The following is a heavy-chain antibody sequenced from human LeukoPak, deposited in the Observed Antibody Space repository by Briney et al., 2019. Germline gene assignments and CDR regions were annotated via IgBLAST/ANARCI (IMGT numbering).Heavy chain of an antibody. CDR2: IYYSGST. CDR3: ARHVFSRGITIFGVVTPQSSYFDY. D-gene: IGHD3-3*01. Sequence: SETLSLTCTVSGGSISSSSYYWGWIRQPPGKGLEWIGSIYYSGSTYYNPSLKSRVTISVDTSKNQFSLKLSSVTAADTAVYYCARHVFSRGITIFGVVTPQSSYFDYWGQGTLVTVSS. J-gene: IGHJ4*02. CDR1: GGSISSSSYY. V-gene: IGHV4-39*01.